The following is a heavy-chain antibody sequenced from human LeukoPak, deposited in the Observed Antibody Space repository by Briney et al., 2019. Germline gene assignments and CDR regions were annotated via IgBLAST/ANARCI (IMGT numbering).Heavy chain of an antibody. CDR2: ISSSSSYI. CDR3: ARDDGAMYGYGMDV. D-gene: IGHD2-8*01. Sequence: GGPLRLSCAASGFTFSSYSMNCVRQAPGKGLEWVSSISSSSSYIYYPDSVKGRFINSRDNAKNSLYLQMSSLRAEDTAVYYCARDDGAMYGYGMDVWGQGTTVTVSS. CDR1: GFTFSSYS. V-gene: IGHV3-21*01. J-gene: IGHJ6*02.